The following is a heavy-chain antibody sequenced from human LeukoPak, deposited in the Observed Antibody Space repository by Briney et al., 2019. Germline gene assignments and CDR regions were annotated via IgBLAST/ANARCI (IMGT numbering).Heavy chain of an antibody. D-gene: IGHD3-10*01. CDR3: ARDLVLGSGGLAY. V-gene: IGHV3-74*01. Sequence: GGSLRLSCVASAFSFSTYWIHWVRQIPGKGLVWVARIRGDGLDSNYADSVRGRFVISRDNAKKTVYLQMDSLRDEDTGVYFCARDLVLGSGGLAYWGQGTPVTVSS. J-gene: IGHJ4*02. CDR1: AFSFSTYW. CDR2: IRGDGLDS.